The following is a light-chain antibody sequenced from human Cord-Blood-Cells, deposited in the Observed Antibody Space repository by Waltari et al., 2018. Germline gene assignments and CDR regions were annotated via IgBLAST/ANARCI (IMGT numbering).Light chain of an antibody. V-gene: IGKV3-15*01. Sequence: IVMTQSPATLSVSPGERATLSCRASRSVSSNLAWYQQQPGQAPRLLIDGASTRATGIPARFNGSGSETEFNLPISSLQSEDFAVYFCQQYNNWPPLTFDGGTKVEIK. CDR1: RSVSSN. CDR3: QQYNNWPPLT. J-gene: IGKJ4*01. CDR2: GAS.